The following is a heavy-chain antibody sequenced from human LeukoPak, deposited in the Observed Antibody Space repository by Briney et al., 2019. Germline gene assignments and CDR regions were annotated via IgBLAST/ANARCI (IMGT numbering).Heavy chain of an antibody. CDR3: ARIVLPYYYDTTALKGYFDL. J-gene: IGHJ2*01. CDR1: GGSFTGYY. Sequence: KPSETLSLTRAVYGGSFTGYYWSWIRQPPGKGLEWIGEINRNGNTNYNPSLKSRVTMSVDTSKKQFSLDLSSVTAADTAVYYCARIVLPYYYDTTALKGYFDLWGRGTLVTVSS. V-gene: IGHV4-34*01. CDR2: INRNGNT. D-gene: IGHD3-22*01.